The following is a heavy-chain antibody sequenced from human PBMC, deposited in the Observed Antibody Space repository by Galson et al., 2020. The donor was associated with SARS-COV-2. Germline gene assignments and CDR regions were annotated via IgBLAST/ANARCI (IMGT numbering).Heavy chain of an antibody. CDR2: IYYSGST. J-gene: IGHJ4*02. Sequence: SETLSLTCTVSGGSISSYYWSWIRQPPGKGLEWIGYIYYSGSTNYNPSLKSRVTISVDTSKNQFSLKLSSVTAADTAVYYCARVPPGLVPYYFDYWGQGTLVTVSS. CDR3: ARVPPGLVPYYFDY. V-gene: IGHV4-59*08. CDR1: GGSISSYY. D-gene: IGHD6-19*01.